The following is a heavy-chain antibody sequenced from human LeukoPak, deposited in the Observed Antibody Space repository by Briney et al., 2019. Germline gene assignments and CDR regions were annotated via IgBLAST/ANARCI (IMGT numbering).Heavy chain of an antibody. CDR1: GFTFSSYS. Sequence: GRSLRLSCAASGFTFSSYSMNWVRQAPGKGLEWVSSISSSSSYIYYADSVKGRFTISRDNAKNSLYLQMNSLRAEDTAVYYCARDRDGDYPNWFDPWGQGTLVTVSS. D-gene: IGHD4-17*01. CDR2: ISSSSSYI. V-gene: IGHV3-21*01. CDR3: ARDRDGDYPNWFDP. J-gene: IGHJ5*02.